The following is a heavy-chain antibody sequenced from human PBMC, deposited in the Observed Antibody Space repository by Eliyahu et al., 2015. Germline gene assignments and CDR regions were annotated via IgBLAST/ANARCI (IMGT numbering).Heavy chain of an antibody. CDR2: MYNGGAT. D-gene: IGHD3-16*01. CDR3: ARDLGAYKRAFDY. J-gene: IGHJ4*02. Sequence: EVQLVESGGGLIQPGGSLRLSCAASGFTVRSSYMSWVRQAPGKGLEWLSVMYNGGATYYADSVKGRFTISRDSSKNTLYLQMSSLRADDTAVYYCARDLGAYKRAFDYWGQGTLVTVSS. CDR1: GFTVRSSY. V-gene: IGHV3-53*01.